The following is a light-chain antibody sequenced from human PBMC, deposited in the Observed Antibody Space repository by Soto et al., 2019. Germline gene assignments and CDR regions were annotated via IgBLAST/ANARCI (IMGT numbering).Light chain of an antibody. CDR2: AAS. J-gene: IGKJ1*01. Sequence: DIQMTQSPSSLSASVGDRVTITCRASQSISSYLNWYQQKPGKAPQLLIYAASSLQSGVPSRFSGSGSGTDFTLTISSLQPEDFATYYCQQSYSTPQFGQGTKVDIK. CDR3: QQSYSTPQ. CDR1: QSISSY. V-gene: IGKV1-39*01.